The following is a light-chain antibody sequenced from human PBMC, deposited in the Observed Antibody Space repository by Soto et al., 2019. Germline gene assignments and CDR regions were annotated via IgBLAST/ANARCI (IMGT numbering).Light chain of an antibody. CDR2: GPS. J-gene: IGKJ5*01. V-gene: IGKV3D-15*01. CDR1: QSVSSTY. CDR3: QQYNQWPIT. Sequence: ETGMTQSPATLSVSPGERATLSCSVSQSVSSTYLAWYQHKPGQAPRLLIYGPSSRAAGIPDRFSGSGSGTEFTLTISSLQSEDFAVFYCQQYNQWPITFGQGTRLEIK.